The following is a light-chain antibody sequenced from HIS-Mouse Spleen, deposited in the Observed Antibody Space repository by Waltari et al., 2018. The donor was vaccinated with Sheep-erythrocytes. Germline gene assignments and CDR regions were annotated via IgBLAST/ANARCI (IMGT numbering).Light chain of an antibody. CDR2: EVS. J-gene: IGLJ3*02. CDR3: SSYTSSSTLWV. Sequence: QSALTQPASVSGSPGQSITISCTGTSSDVGGYNYVSWYQQHPGKAPKLMVYEVSKRPSGVSNRFSGSKSGNPASLTISGLQAEDEADYYCSSYTSSSTLWVFGGGTKLTVL. V-gene: IGLV2-14*01. CDR1: SSDVGGYNY.